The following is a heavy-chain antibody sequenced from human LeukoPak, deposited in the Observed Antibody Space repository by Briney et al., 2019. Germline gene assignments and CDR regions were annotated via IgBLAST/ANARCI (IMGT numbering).Heavy chain of an antibody. CDR3: AKDGYCSSTSCWFFDY. D-gene: IGHD2-2*01. V-gene: IGHV3-23*01. CDR2: ISGSGGST. J-gene: IGHJ4*02. CDR1: GFTFSSYA. Sequence: EGSLRLSCAASGFTFSSYAMSWVRQAPGKGLEWVPAISGSGGSTYYADSVKGRFTISRDNSKNTLYLQMNSLRAEDTAVYYCAKDGYCSSTSCWFFDYWGQGTLVTVSS.